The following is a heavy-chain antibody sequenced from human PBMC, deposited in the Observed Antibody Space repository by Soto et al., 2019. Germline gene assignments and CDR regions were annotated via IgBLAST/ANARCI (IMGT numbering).Heavy chain of an antibody. V-gene: IGHV3-66*01. J-gene: IGHJ4*02. CDR2: IYSAGSA. CDR3: TRVYSSSYHYFDY. D-gene: IGHD6-13*01. Sequence: EVPLVESGGGLVQPGGSLRLSCAASGFTVSSYHMSWVRQAPGKGLEWVSIIYSAGSADFADSVKGRFTISRDNSKNTLYLQMSSLRAEDTAVYYCTRVYSSSYHYFDYWGQGTLVTVSS. CDR1: GFTVSSYH.